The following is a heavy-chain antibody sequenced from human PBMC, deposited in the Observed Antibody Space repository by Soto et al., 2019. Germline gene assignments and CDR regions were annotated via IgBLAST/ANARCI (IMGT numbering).Heavy chain of an antibody. CDR3: AVLCYPPNGNFDI. CDR1: GYRFTSHD. D-gene: IGHD2-8*01. Sequence: QVQLVQSGPEVKKPGASAKLSCKASGYRFTSHDIHWVRQAPGQRPERMGWINVGNGIAKYSQKFQDRVTISRDTSASTAYMDLSGLTSEDTAVYYCAVLCYPPNGNFDIWGQGTLVTVSS. V-gene: IGHV1-3*01. J-gene: IGHJ3*02. CDR2: INVGNGIA.